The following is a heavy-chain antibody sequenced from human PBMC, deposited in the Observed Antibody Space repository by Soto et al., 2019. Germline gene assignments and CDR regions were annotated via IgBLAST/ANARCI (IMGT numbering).Heavy chain of an antibody. Sequence: GGSLRLSCAASGFTFSSYWMSWVRQAPGKGLEWVANIKQDGSEKYYVDSVKGRFTISRDNAKNSLYLQMNSLRAEDTAVYYCARVVSRVAVAGIHYYYYGMDVWGQGTTVTVSS. D-gene: IGHD6-19*01. CDR1: GFTFSSYW. CDR2: IKQDGSEK. CDR3: ARVVSRVAVAGIHYYYYGMDV. V-gene: IGHV3-7*03. J-gene: IGHJ6*02.